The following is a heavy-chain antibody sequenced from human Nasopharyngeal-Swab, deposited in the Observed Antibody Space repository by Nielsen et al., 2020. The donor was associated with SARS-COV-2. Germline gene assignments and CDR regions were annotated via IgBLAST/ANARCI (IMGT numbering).Heavy chain of an antibody. CDR3: ARGRGSQLDAFDI. D-gene: IGHD5-12*01. J-gene: IGHJ3*02. Sequence: SETLSLTCAVSGGSISSGGYSWSWIRQPPGKGLEWIGYIYHSGSTYYNPFLKSRVTITVDRSKNQYSLKLSSMTAADTAVYYCARGRGSQLDAFDIWGQGTMVTVSS. CDR1: GGSISSGGYS. V-gene: IGHV4-30-2*01. CDR2: IYHSGST.